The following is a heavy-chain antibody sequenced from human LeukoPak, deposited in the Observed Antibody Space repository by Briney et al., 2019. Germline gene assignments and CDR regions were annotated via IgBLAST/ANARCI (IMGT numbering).Heavy chain of an antibody. CDR3: ARDDSDYGDYAVFYYYYYMDV. Sequence: KTGGSLRLSCAASGFTFSSYSMNWVRQAPGKGLEWVSSISSSSSYIYYADSVKGRFTISRDNAKNSLYLQMNSLRAEDTAVYYCARDDSDYGDYAVFYYYYYMDVWGKGTTVTVSS. CDR2: ISSSSSYI. CDR1: GFTFSSYS. D-gene: IGHD4-17*01. V-gene: IGHV3-21*01. J-gene: IGHJ6*03.